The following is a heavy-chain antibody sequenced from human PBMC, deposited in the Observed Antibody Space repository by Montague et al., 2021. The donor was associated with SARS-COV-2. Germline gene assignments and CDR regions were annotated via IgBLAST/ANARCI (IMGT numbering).Heavy chain of an antibody. Sequence: SLRLSCAASGFTFSSYAMHWVRQAPGKGLEWVAVISNDGSNKYYADSVKGRFTISRDNSKNTLYLQMNSLRAEDTAVYYCARDNYDYVWGSYRYIYWGQGTLVTVSS. D-gene: IGHD3-16*02. J-gene: IGHJ4*02. V-gene: IGHV3-30*04. CDR2: ISNDGSNK. CDR1: GFTFSSYA. CDR3: ARDNYDYVWGSYRYIY.